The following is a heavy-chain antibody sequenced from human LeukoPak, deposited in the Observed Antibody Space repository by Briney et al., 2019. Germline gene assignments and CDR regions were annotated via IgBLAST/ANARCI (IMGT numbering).Heavy chain of an antibody. CDR2: IYHDGRT. D-gene: IGHD2-15*01. J-gene: IGHJ3*02. Sequence: SETLSLTRAVSGGSISSSNWWSWVRQPPGKGLEWIGEIYHDGRTNYDPSLKSRVTISVDKSNNQFSLKLRSVTAADTAVYYCAGIVVVVAATLPAFDIWGQGTMVTVSS. CDR3: AGIVVVVAATLPAFDI. CDR1: GGSISSSNW. V-gene: IGHV4-4*02.